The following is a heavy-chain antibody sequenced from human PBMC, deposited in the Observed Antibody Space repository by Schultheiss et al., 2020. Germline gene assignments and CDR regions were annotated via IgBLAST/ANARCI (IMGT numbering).Heavy chain of an antibody. Sequence: GGSLRLSCAASGFTFSSYGMHWVRQAPGKGLEWVAVIWYDGSNKYYADSVKGRFTISRDNSKNTLYLQMNSLRAEDTAVYYCAKGAGLRYYFDYWGQGTLVTVSS. CDR1: GFTFSSYG. CDR2: IWYDGSNK. D-gene: IGHD1-14*01. CDR3: AKGAGLRYYFDY. J-gene: IGHJ4*02. V-gene: IGHV3-33*08.